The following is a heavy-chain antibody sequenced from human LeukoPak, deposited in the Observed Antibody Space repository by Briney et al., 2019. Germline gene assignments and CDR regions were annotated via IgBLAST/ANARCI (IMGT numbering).Heavy chain of an antibody. CDR2: ISCDGSKV. Sequence: PGGSLRLSCAASGFTFSGYGMHWVRQAPGKGLECVAIISCDGSKVYYADSVKGRFTISRDNSKNTLYLQMNSLSAEDTAVYYCATDRCSGGTCYPEYWGQGTLVSVSS. V-gene: IGHV3-30*03. CDR1: GFTFSGYG. CDR3: ATDRCSGGTCYPEY. D-gene: IGHD2-15*01. J-gene: IGHJ4*02.